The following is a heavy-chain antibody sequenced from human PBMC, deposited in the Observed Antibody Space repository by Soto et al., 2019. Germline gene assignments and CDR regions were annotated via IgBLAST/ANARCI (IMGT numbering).Heavy chain of an antibody. CDR2: FRSGGDDDTT. V-gene: IGHV3-23*01. J-gene: IGHJ6*02. D-gene: IGHD6-13*01. CDR1: GFTFSSYS. CDR3: ARDTPVLSSSWYDYYYYGMDV. Sequence: EVQLLESGGGLVQPGGSLRLSCAASGFTFSSYSMSWVRQAPGKGLEWVSGFRSGGDDDTTYYADSVRGRFTISRDNSKNSLYLQMNSLRAEDTAVYYCARDTPVLSSSWYDYYYYGMDVWGQGTTVTVSS.